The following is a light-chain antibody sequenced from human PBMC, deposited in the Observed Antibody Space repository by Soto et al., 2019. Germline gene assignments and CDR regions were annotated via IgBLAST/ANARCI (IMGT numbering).Light chain of an antibody. V-gene: IGKV1-39*01. CDR3: QQSYSTPLT. CDR1: QSISNY. Sequence: IQMTQSPSSLSAFVGDRVTITCRASQSISNYLNWYQQKPGNAPKLLIYAASSLQSGVPSRFSGSGSGTDFTLTISSLQPEDFATYYCQQSYSTPLTFGGGTKVEI. CDR2: AAS. J-gene: IGKJ4*01.